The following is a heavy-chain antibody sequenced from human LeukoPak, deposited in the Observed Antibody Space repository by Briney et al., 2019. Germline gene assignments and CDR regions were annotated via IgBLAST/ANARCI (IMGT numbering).Heavy chain of an antibody. J-gene: IGHJ5*02. CDR3: ARDQGIAAAGTDQVYWFDP. CDR2: IYHSGST. D-gene: IGHD6-13*01. Sequence: SETLSHTCAVSGGSINSSKWWSWVRQPPGKGLEWIGEIYHSGSTNYNPSLKSRVTISVDKSKNQFSLKLSSVTAADTAVYYCARDQGIAAAGTDQVYWFDPWGQGTLVTVSS. CDR1: GGSINSSKW. V-gene: IGHV4-4*02.